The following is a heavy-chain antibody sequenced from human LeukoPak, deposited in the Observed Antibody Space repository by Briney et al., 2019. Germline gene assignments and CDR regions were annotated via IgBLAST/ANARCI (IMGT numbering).Heavy chain of an antibody. J-gene: IGHJ4*02. D-gene: IGHD5-18*01. CDR2: IYYSGST. Sequence: SETLSLTCTVSGGSISSYYWSWIRQPPGKGLEWIGSIYYSGSTYYNPSLKSRVTISVDTSRNQFSLKLNSVTAADTAVYYCARVDTVMVTFDYWGQGTLVTVSS. CDR3: ARVDTVMVTFDY. CDR1: GGSISSYY. V-gene: IGHV4-39*07.